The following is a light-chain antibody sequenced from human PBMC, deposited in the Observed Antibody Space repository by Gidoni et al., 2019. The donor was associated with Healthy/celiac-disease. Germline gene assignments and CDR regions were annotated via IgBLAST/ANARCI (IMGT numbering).Light chain of an antibody. V-gene: IGKV3-20*01. Sequence: ESVLTQSPGTLSLSQGERATLSSRASQAVSNSYLAWYVQKPGQAPRLLIYGASNRATGTPDRFSGSGSGTDFTLTISRLEPEDFATYYCQQYGSSSGAFGQGTKVEIK. CDR2: GAS. CDR3: QQYGSSSGA. CDR1: QAVSNSY. J-gene: IGKJ1*01.